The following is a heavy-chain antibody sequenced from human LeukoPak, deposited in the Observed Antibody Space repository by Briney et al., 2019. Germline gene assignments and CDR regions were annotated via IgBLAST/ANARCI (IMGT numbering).Heavy chain of an antibody. J-gene: IGHJ1*01. V-gene: IGHV3-73*01. CDR1: GFTFSGSA. Sequence: GGSLRLSCAASGFTFSGSAMHWVRQASGKGLEWVGRIRSKASSYATAYAASVKGRFTISRDDSKNTAYLQMNSLKTEDTAVYYCTSPGRTYYYDSSGYYFLHWGQGTLVTVSS. CDR2: IRSKASSYAT. CDR3: TSPGRTYYYDSSGYYFLH. D-gene: IGHD3-22*01.